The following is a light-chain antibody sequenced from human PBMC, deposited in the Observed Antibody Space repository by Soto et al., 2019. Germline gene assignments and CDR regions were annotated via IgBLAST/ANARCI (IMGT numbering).Light chain of an antibody. CDR1: SSDGGGYNY. J-gene: IGLJ1*01. Sequence: QSALTQPPSASGSPGQSVTISCTGTSSDGGGYNYVSWYQQHPGKAPQVLIYDVNKRPSGVPDRFSGSKSGNTASLTVSGLQAEDEADYYCRSPAGGNHPFVFGTGTKLTVL. V-gene: IGLV2-8*01. CDR2: DVN. CDR3: RSPAGGNHPFV.